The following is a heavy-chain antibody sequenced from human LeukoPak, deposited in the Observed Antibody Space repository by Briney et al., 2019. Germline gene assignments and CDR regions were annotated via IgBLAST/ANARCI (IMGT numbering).Heavy chain of an antibody. J-gene: IGHJ4*02. D-gene: IGHD3-10*01. CDR3: TASYGSVER. CDR1: GFTFSSYA. Sequence: GGSLSLSCAASGFTFSSYAMSWVRQAPGKGLEWVSGISGSGDSTYYADSVKGRFTISRDNSKNTLYLQMNSLRAEDTAVYYCTASYGSVERWGQGTLVTVSS. V-gene: IGHV3-23*01. CDR2: ISGSGDST.